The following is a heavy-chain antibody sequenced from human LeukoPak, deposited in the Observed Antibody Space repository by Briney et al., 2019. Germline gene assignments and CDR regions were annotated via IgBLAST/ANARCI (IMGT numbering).Heavy chain of an antibody. J-gene: IGHJ5*02. V-gene: IGHV4-4*09. D-gene: IGHD1-26*01. CDR2: IYTSGST. Sequence: SETPSLTCTVSGGSISSYYWSWIRQPPGKGLEWIGYIYTSGSTNYNPSLKSRVTILVDTSKNQFSLKLSSVTAADTAVYYCARQWELVWFDPWGQGTLVTVSS. CDR3: ARQWELVWFDP. CDR1: GGSISSYY.